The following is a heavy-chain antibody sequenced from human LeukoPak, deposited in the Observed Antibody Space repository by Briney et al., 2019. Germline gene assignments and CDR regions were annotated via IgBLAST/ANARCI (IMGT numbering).Heavy chain of an antibody. D-gene: IGHD5-18*01. Sequence: PGGSLRLSCAASGFTFNYYAMSWARQAPGKGPEWVSTLGKSGSTYYADSVKGRFTISRDNSKSTLYLQMNSLRAEDTAVYYCAKRDSAGLHYFDYWGQGTLVTVSS. CDR2: LGKSGST. V-gene: IGHV3-23*01. CDR3: AKRDSAGLHYFDY. CDR1: GFTFNYYA. J-gene: IGHJ4*02.